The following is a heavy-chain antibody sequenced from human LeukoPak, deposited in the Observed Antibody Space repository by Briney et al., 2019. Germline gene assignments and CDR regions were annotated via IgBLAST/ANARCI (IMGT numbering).Heavy chain of an antibody. V-gene: IGHV4-59*11. J-gene: IGHJ6*03. CDR1: GVSINSHY. Sequence: PSVTLSLTCTVSGVSINSHYWSWIRQPPGKGLEWIGFIYESGSAHYKSSLKSRVTMSLDTSKNHFSLKLNTVSAADTAVYYCARVLQNYYHLDVWGKGTTVTVSS. D-gene: IGHD3-3*01. CDR3: ARVLQNYYHLDV. CDR2: IYESGSA.